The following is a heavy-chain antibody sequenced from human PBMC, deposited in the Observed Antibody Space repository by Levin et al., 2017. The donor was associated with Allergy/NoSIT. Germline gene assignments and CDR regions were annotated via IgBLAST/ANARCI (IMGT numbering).Heavy chain of an antibody. Sequence: PGGSLRLSCSVSGGSISSVPYYWGWIRQPPGKGLEWIGGIYYGGRTYYNPSLKSRITISVDTSKNQFSLRLSSVTAADTAVYYCAGPIHENDESWGQGTLVTVSS. CDR1: GGSISSVPYY. V-gene: IGHV4-39*01. J-gene: IGHJ5*02. D-gene: IGHD1-1*01. CDR3: AGPIHENDES. CDR2: IYYGGRT.